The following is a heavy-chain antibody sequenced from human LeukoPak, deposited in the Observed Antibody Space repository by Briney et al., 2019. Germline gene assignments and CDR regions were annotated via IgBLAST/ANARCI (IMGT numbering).Heavy chain of an antibody. Sequence: PSETLSLTCTVSGGSISSGDYYWSWIRQPPGKGLEWIGYIYYSGSTNHNPSLKSRVTISVDTSKNQFSLKLSSVTAADTAVYYCAREGPYDSSGYFDYWGQGTLVTVSS. D-gene: IGHD3-22*01. CDR2: IYYSGST. CDR3: AREGPYDSSGYFDY. V-gene: IGHV4-61*08. J-gene: IGHJ4*02. CDR1: GGSISSGDYY.